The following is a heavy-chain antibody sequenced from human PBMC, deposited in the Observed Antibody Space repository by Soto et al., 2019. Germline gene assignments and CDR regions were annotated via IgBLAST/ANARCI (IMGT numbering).Heavy chain of an antibody. CDR1: GYTFTSYD. CDR3: ARRFPRYYDFWSGPEAYFDY. D-gene: IGHD3-3*01. V-gene: IGHV1-8*01. J-gene: IGHJ4*02. CDR2: MNPNSGNT. Sequence: GASVKVSCKASGYTFTSYDINWVRQATGQGLEWMGWMNPNSGNTGYAQKFQGRVTMNRNTSISTAYMELSSLRSEDKAVYYCARRFPRYYDFWSGPEAYFDYWGQGTLVTVSS.